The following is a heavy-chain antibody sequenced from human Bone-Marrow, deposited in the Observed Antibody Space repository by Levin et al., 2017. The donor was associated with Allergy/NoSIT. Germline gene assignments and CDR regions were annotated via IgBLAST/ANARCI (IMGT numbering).Heavy chain of an antibody. CDR2: ISGSGGPT. J-gene: IGHJ5*02. Sequence: GGSLRLSCAASGFRFNDYAMSWVRQAPGKGLEWVSAISGSGGPTYYADSVKGRFTLSRDNSKNTLYLQTNSLSAEDTAVYFCAKDRGKGAASRPTSWGQGTLVTVSS. CDR3: AKDRGKGAASRPTS. D-gene: IGHD6-13*01. V-gene: IGHV3-23*01. CDR1: GFRFNDYA.